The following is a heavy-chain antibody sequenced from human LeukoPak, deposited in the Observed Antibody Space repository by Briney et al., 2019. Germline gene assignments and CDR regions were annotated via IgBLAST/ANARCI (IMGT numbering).Heavy chain of an antibody. J-gene: IGHJ4*02. V-gene: IGHV1-2*06. CDR3: GRVYNGLSSPVDY. CDR2: INPNSGGT. Sequence: GASVKVSCKASGYTFSGYYIHWVRQAPGQGLEWMGRINPNSGGTSYVQKFQDRVTMTRDTSITTAYMELSSLTSDDTAVYYCGRVYNGLSSPVDYWGQGTLVIVSS. D-gene: IGHD5-12*01. CDR1: GYTFSGYY.